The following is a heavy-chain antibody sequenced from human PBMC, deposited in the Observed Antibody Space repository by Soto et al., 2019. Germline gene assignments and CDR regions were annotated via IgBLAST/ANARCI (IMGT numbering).Heavy chain of an antibody. D-gene: IGHD3-22*01. V-gene: IGHV3-33*01. Sequence: QVQLVESGGGVVQPGRSLRLSCAASGFTFSSYGMHWVRQAPGKGLEWVAVIWYDGSNKYYADSVKGRFTISRDNSKNPLYLHRNSLRAEDTAVYYCARDYDSSGYPRYYFDYWGQGTLVTVSS. CDR1: GFTFSSYG. CDR3: ARDYDSSGYPRYYFDY. CDR2: IWYDGSNK. J-gene: IGHJ4*02.